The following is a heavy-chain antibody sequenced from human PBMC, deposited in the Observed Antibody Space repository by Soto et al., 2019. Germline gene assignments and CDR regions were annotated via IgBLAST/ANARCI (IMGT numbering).Heavy chain of an antibody. CDR3: ARDPQRYYDFWSGYLTLYGMDF. V-gene: IGHV1-8*01. CDR2: MNPNSGNT. Sequence: ASVKVSCKASGYTFTSYDINWVRQATGQGLEWMGWMNPNSGNTSYAQKFQGRVTMTRNTSTSTAYMELSSLRSEDTAVYYCARDPQRYYDFWSGYLTLYGMDFWGQGTTVTVSS. D-gene: IGHD3-3*01. CDR1: GYTFTSYD. J-gene: IGHJ6*02.